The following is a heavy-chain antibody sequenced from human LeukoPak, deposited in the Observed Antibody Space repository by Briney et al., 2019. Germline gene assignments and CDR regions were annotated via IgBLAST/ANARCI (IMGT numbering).Heavy chain of an antibody. CDR2: IYYSGST. D-gene: IGHD2-21*01. Sequence: SETLSLTCTVSGGSISSYYWSWIRQPPGKGLEWIGYIYYSGSTNYNPSLKSRVTISVDTSKNQFSLKLSSVTAADTAVYYCARGGEAWFDYWGQGTLATVSS. CDR1: GGSISSYY. J-gene: IGHJ4*02. V-gene: IGHV4-59*01. CDR3: ARGGEAWFDY.